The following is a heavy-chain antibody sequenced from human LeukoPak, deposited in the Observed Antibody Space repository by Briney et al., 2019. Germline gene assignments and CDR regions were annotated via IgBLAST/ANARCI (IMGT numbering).Heavy chain of an antibody. V-gene: IGHV4-4*02. D-gene: IGHD1-26*01. CDR1: GGSISSSNW. Sequence: SETLSLTCAVSGGSISSSNWWSWVRQPPGKGLEWIGEIYHSGSTNYNPSLKSRVTISVDKSKNQFSLKLSSVTAADTAVYYCARDGSGSSRGYMDVWGKGTTVTVSS. CDR2: IYHSGST. CDR3: ARDGSGSSRGYMDV. J-gene: IGHJ6*03.